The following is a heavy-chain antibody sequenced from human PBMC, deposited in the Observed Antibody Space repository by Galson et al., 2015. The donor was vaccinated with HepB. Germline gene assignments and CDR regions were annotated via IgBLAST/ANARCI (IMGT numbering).Heavy chain of an antibody. V-gene: IGHV3-7*01. D-gene: IGHD6-19*01. CDR1: GFTFSIYW. Sequence: SLRLSCAASGFTFSIYWMSWVRQVPGKGLGWVANINQDGSEKYSVDSVKGRFTASRDNAKKSLYLQMNSLRAEDTAIYYCARDVTVAVSGSFDIWGQGTMVTASS. CDR3: ARDVTVAVSGSFDI. J-gene: IGHJ3*02. CDR2: INQDGSEK.